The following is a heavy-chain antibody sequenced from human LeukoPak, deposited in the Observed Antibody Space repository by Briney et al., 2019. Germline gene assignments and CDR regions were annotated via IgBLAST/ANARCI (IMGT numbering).Heavy chain of an antibody. CDR1: GYTFTSYD. J-gene: IGHJ4*02. CDR3: ARTVGSSPFFDY. CDR2: MNPNSGNT. D-gene: IGHD6-6*01. V-gene: IGHV1-8*01. Sequence: ASVKVSCKASGYTFTSYDINWVRQAPGQGLEWMGWMNPNSGNTGYAQKFQGRVTMTRNTSISTAYMELSSLRSEDMAVYYCARTVGSSPFFDYWGQGTLVTVSS.